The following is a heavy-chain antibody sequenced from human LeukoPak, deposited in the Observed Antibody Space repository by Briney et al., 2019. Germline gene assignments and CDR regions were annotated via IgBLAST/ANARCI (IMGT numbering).Heavy chain of an antibody. D-gene: IGHD3-9*01. Sequence: PSETLSLTCAVYGGSFSGYYWSWIRQPPVKGLEWIGEINHSGSTNYNPSLKSRVTISVDTSKNQFSLKLSSVTAADTAVYYCARASQYYDILTGYYTSRYFDYWGQGTLVTVSS. CDR3: ARASQYYDILTGYYTSRYFDY. V-gene: IGHV4-34*01. CDR2: INHSGST. CDR1: GGSFSGYY. J-gene: IGHJ4*02.